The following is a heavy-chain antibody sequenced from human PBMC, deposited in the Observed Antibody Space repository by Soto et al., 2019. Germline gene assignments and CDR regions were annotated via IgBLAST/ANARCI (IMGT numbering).Heavy chain of an antibody. CDR2: FDPEDGET. V-gene: IGHV1-24*01. J-gene: IGHJ4*02. CDR1: GYTLTELS. D-gene: IGHD2-8*01. Sequence: GASVKVSCKVSGYTLTELSMHWVRQAPGKGLEWMGGFDPEDGETIYAQKFQGRVTMTEDTSTDTAYMELSSLRSEDTAVYYCATYNSTNGVCYRFGTPRFDYWGQGTLVTVSS. CDR3: ATYNSTNGVCYRFGTPRFDY.